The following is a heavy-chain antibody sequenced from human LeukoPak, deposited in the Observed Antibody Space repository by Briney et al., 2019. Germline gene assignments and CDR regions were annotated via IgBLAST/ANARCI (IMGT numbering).Heavy chain of an antibody. CDR2: ISAYNGNT. V-gene: IGHV1-18*01. CDR1: GYTFTSYG. J-gene: IGHJ5*02. D-gene: IGHD6-19*01. CDR3: ARVYSSGWPAGSWFDP. Sequence: ASVKVSCKASGYTFTSYGISWVRQAPGQGLEWMGWISAYNGNTNYAQKLQGRVTMTTDTSTSTAYMELRSLRSDDTAVYYCARVYSSGWPAGSWFDPWGQGTLVTVSS.